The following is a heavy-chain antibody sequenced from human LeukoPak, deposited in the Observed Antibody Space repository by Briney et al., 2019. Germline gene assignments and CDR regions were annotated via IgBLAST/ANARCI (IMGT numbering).Heavy chain of an antibody. V-gene: IGHV1-18*01. J-gene: IGHJ6*03. Sequence: GASVKASCKASGYTFTSYGISWVRQAPGQGLEWMGWISAYNGNTNYAQKLQGRVTMTTDTSTSTAYMELRSLRSDDTAVYYCARDTPPADFCCGYYMSYYYYMDVWGKGTTVTVSS. D-gene: IGHD3-3*01. CDR2: ISAYNGNT. CDR3: ARDTPPADFCCGYYMSYYYYMDV. CDR1: GYTFTSYG.